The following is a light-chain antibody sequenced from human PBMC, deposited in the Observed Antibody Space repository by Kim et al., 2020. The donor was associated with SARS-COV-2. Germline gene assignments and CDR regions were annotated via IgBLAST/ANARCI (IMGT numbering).Light chain of an antibody. Sequence: QSALTQPASVSGSPGQSITISCTGTSSDVGAYNYVSWYQQHPGKAPKLIIFDVNQRPSGLSDRFSGSNSGNTASLTISGLQAEDEADYYCISYASTRSYVFGTGTTVTVL. CDR2: DVN. V-gene: IGLV2-14*01. CDR1: SSDVGAYNY. CDR3: ISYASTRSYV. J-gene: IGLJ1*01.